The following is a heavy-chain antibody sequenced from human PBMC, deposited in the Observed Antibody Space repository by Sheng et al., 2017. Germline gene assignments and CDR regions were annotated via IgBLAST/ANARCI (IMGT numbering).Heavy chain of an antibody. Sequence: EVQLVESGGGLIQPGGSLRLSCAASGFTVSSNYMSWVRQAPGKGLEWVSVIYSGGSTYYADSVKGRFTISRDNSKNTLYLQMNSLRAEDTAVYYCARGGSGYPDYFDYWGQGTLVTVSS. CDR2: IYSGGST. D-gene: IGHD3-22*01. CDR1: GFTVSSNY. J-gene: IGHJ4*02. V-gene: IGHV3-53*01. CDR3: ARGGSGYPDYFDY.